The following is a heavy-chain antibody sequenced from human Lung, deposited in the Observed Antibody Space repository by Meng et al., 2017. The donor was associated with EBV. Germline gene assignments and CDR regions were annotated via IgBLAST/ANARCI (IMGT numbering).Heavy chain of an antibody. CDR2: ISYDGSNK. J-gene: IGHJ5*02. CDR1: GVTFRSSA. CDR3: ARPQLTWFDP. V-gene: IGHV3-30-3*01. Sequence: VHLVESGGGLVKPGGAQRLSCAASGVTFRSSAMHWVRQAPGKGLEWVVVISYDGSNKYYADSVKGRFTISRDNSKNTLYLQMNSLRAEDTAVYYCARPQLTWFDPWGQGTLVTVSS. D-gene: IGHD1-1*01.